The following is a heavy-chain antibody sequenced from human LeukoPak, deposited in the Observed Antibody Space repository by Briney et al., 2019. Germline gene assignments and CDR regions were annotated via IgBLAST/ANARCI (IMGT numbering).Heavy chain of an antibody. CDR3: ARRWLQMGSFDY. CDR1: GGSISSGGYY. J-gene: IGHJ4*02. D-gene: IGHD5-24*01. V-gene: IGHV4-30-4*08. Sequence: SETLSLTCTVSGGSISSGGYYWSWIRQHPGKGLEWIGYIYYSGSTYYNPSLKSRVTISVDTSKNQFSLKLSSVTAADTAVYYCARRWLQMGSFDYWGQGTLVTVSS. CDR2: IYYSGST.